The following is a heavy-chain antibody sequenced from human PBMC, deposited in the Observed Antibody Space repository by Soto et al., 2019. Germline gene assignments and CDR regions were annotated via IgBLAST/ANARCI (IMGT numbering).Heavy chain of an antibody. J-gene: IGHJ5*02. CDR2: IPSRGRP. V-gene: IGHV4-30-4*01. Sequence: PSETLSLTCSVSGASVAGGSYYWSWVRQPPGKGLEWIGYIPSRGRPFYNPSLTSRGTISADTSKNQLSLQLTSVTAADTAVYYCARDTYSGYDFGLWGQGTQVTVSS. CDR3: ARDTYSGYDFGL. D-gene: IGHD5-12*01. CDR1: GASVAGGSYY.